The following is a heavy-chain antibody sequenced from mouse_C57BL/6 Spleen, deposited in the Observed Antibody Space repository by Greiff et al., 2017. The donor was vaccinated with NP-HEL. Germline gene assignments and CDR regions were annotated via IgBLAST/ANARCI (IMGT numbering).Heavy chain of an antibody. V-gene: IGHV1-22*01. CDR2: INPNNGGT. J-gene: IGHJ4*01. Sequence: EVQLQQSGPELVKPGASVKMSCKASGYTFTDYNMHWVKQSHGKSLEWIGYINPNNGGTSYNQKFKGKATLTVNKSSSTAYMELRSLTSEDSAVYYCASSDYDVYYYAMDYWGQGTSVSVSS. D-gene: IGHD2-3*01. CDR1: GYTFTDYN. CDR3: ASSDYDVYYYAMDY.